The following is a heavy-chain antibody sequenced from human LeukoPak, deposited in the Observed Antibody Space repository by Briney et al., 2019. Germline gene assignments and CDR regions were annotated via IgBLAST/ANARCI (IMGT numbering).Heavy chain of an antibody. CDR1: GFSFSSFG. CDR3: ARDLTGKYYIAY. D-gene: IGHD2-8*02. V-gene: IGHV3-30*02. Sequence: GGSLRLSCAASGFSFSSFGMHWVRQAPGAGLEWVAYIGYSGTNTHYADSVKGRFTISRDNSKNTVHLQMNSLRAADTALYSCARDLTGKYYIAYWGQGTLVTVSS. CDR2: IGYSGTNT. J-gene: IGHJ4*02.